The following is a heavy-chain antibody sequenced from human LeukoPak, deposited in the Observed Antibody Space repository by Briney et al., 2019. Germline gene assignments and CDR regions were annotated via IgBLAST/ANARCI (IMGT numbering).Heavy chain of an antibody. V-gene: IGHV4-4*07. D-gene: IGHD4-17*01. CDR2: IYTSGST. J-gene: IGHJ6*02. CDR3: ARVSCRYGDDCGMDV. CDR1: GGSISSYY. Sequence: PSETLSLTCTVSGGSISSYYWSWIRQPAGKGLEWIGRIYTSGSTNYNPSLKSRVTMSVDTSKNQFSLKLSSVTAADMAVYYCARVSCRYGDDCGMDVWGQGTTVTVSS.